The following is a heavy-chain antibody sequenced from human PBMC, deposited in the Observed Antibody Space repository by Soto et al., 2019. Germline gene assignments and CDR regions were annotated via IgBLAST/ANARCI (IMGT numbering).Heavy chain of an antibody. CDR3: ARDQSRNPGGCYGMDV. Sequence: QVQLVQSGAEVKKPGSSVKVSCKASGGTFSSYAISWVRQAPGQGHEWMGGIIPIFGTANYAQKFQGRVTITADKSTSTAYMELSSLRSEDTAVYYCARDQSRNPGGCYGMDVWGQGTTVTVSS. CDR1: GGTFSSYA. J-gene: IGHJ6*02. CDR2: IIPIFGTA. D-gene: IGHD5-12*01. V-gene: IGHV1-69*06.